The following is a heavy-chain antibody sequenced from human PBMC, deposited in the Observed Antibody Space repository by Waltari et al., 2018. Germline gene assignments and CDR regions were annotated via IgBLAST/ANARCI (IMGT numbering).Heavy chain of an antibody. D-gene: IGHD1-26*01. Sequence: QVQLQESGPGLVQPSQTLSLTCTVSGGSISSGSAYWNWIRQPTGKGLEWIGRIHTSVTTESTPSLRNRVTISVDTSKNQFSLNLISVTAADTAVYFCAGDIRRPTGYYTLDYWGQGTLVTVSS. J-gene: IGHJ4*02. CDR1: GGSISSGSAY. CDR2: IHTSVTT. CDR3: AGDIRRPTGYYTLDY. V-gene: IGHV4-61*02.